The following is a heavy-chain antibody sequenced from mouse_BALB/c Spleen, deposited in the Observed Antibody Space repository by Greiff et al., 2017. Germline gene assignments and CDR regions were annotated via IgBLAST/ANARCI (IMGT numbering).Heavy chain of an antibody. V-gene: IGHV5-17*02. CDR1: GFTFSSFG. Sequence: EVQVVESGGGLVQPGGSRKLSCAASGFTFSSFGMHWVRQAPEKGLEWVAYISSGSSTIYYADTVKGRFTISRDNPKNTLFLQMTSLRSEDTAMYYCARSVPYFDYWGQGTTLTVSS. CDR3: ARSVPYFDY. D-gene: IGHD5-1*01. CDR2: ISSGSSTI. J-gene: IGHJ2*01.